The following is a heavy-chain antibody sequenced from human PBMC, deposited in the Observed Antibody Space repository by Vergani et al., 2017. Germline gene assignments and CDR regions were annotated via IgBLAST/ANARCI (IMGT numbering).Heavy chain of an antibody. CDR3: VYRKTEFGTTGCFDPFYYYYYMDV. J-gene: IGHJ6*03. D-gene: IGHD1-7*01. Sequence: QITLKESGPTLVKPTQTLTLTCTFSGFSLNTRGVSVAWIRQPPGKALDWLALIYWNDDKHYSPSLNNRVTITKDTSKNQVVLTMTNMDYVDTGTYYCVYRKTEFGTTGCFDPFYYYYYMDVGGKGTTVTVSS. V-gene: IGHV2-5*04. CDR1: GFSLNTRGVS. CDR2: IYWNDDK.